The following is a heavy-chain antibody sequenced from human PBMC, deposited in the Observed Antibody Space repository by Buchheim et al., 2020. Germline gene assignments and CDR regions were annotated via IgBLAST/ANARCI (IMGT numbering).Heavy chain of an antibody. CDR2: ISGSGGST. V-gene: IGHV3-23*01. Sequence: EVQPLESGGGLVQPGGSLRLSCAASGFTFSSYAMSRVRQAPGKGLEWVLAISGSGGSTYYAHSVQGRFTIYSDNSKNTLYLQMNSLRAEDTAVYYCAKDRSPKVAGTPSGMDVWGQGTT. CDR3: AKDRSPKVAGTPSGMDV. D-gene: IGHD6-19*01. CDR1: GFTFSSYA. J-gene: IGHJ6*02.